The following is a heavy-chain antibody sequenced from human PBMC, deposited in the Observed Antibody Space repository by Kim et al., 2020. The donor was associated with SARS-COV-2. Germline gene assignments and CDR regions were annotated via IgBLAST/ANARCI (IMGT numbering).Heavy chain of an antibody. V-gene: IGHV3-30-3*01. CDR1: GFNFRTSA. Sequence: GGSLRLSCTTSGFNFRTSAMHWVRQAPGKGLEWVAVISYDGVNKFYTDSVKGRFTISRDNSKNTLYLQMNSLRPEDTAVYFCARGRDGYKGYFDYCGQGTLVTVSS. J-gene: IGHJ4*02. CDR3: ARGRDGYKGYFDY. CDR2: ISYDGVNK. D-gene: IGHD5-12*01.